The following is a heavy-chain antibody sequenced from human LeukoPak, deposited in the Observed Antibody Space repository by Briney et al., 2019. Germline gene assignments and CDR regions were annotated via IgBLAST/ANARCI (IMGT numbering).Heavy chain of an antibody. J-gene: IGHJ4*02. D-gene: IGHD3-22*01. Sequence: GGSLRLSCAASGFTFSNAWMSWVRQAPGKGLEWVGRIKSKTDGGTTDYAAPVKGRFTISRDDSKNTLYLQMNSLKTEDTAVYYCTTSGYYYDSSGYQYYFDYWGQGTLVTVSS. CDR3: TTSGYYYDSSGYQYYFDY. V-gene: IGHV3-15*01. CDR2: IKSKTDGGTT. CDR1: GFTFSNAW.